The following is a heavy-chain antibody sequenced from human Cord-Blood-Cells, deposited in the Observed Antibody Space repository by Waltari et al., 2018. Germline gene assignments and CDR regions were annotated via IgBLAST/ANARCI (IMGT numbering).Heavy chain of an antibody. CDR2: INPNSGGT. CDR1: GYTFTGYY. D-gene: IGHD3-10*01. CDR3: SRDYGSGSYYARFFDY. J-gene: IGHJ4*02. Sequence: QVQLVQSGAEVKKPGASVKVSCKASGYTFTGYYMHWVRQAPGQGLEWMGWINPNSGGTNYAQRCQCRCTMTRDTSISTAYMDLSRLRSDDTAVYYCSRDYGSGSYYARFFDYWGQGTLVTVSS. V-gene: IGHV1-2*02.